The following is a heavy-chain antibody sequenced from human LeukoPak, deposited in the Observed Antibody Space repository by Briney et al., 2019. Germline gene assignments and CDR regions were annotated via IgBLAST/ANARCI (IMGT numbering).Heavy chain of an antibody. J-gene: IGHJ4*01. D-gene: IGHD6-25*01. Sequence: PSETLSLTCNVSGVSISSSSYYWGWIRQPPGKGLEWIGSIYSSGSTYYNSSLKSRVTISIDTSKDQVSLKMSSVTAADTAVYYCAKSGGYGLIDYWGQGTLVTVSS. CDR2: IYSSGST. CDR3: AKSGGYGLIDY. V-gene: IGHV4-39*01. CDR1: GVSISSSSYY.